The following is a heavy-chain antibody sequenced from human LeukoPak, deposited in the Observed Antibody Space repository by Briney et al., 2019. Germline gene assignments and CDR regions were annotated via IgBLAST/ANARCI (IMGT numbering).Heavy chain of an antibody. Sequence: GGSLRLSCAASGFTFSSYWMSWVRQAPGKGLEWVANIKEDGSDKKYVDSVKGRFTISRDNSKNTLYLQMNSLRAEDTAVYYCARGSSASCYSNCDYWGQGTLVTVSS. V-gene: IGHV3-7*05. CDR2: IKEDGSDK. J-gene: IGHJ4*02. D-gene: IGHD2-2*01. CDR3: ARGSSASCYSNCDY. CDR1: GFTFSSYW.